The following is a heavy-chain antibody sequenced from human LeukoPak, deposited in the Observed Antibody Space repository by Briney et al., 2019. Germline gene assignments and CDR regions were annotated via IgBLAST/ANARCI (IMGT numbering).Heavy chain of an antibody. J-gene: IGHJ3*02. CDR1: RFTFSNYW. V-gene: IGHV3-7*01. D-gene: IGHD1-26*01. Sequence: GGSLRLSCAASRFTFSNYWMSWVRQAPGKGLEWVANIKPDGNEKNYVDSVRGRFTISRDNAKNSLYLQMDSLRAEDTAVYYCARDANRVGATGASDIWGQGTMVTVS. CDR2: IKPDGNEK. CDR3: ARDANRVGATGASDI.